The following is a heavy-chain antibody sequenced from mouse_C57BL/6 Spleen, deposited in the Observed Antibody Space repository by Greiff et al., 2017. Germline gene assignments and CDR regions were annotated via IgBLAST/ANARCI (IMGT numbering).Heavy chain of an antibody. V-gene: IGHV3-6*01. CDR3: ARVLGLAY. CDR1: GYSITSGYY. J-gene: IGHJ3*01. D-gene: IGHD4-1*01. CDR2: ISYDGSN. Sequence: DVKLQESGPGLVKPSQSLSLTCSVTGYSITSGYYWNWIRQFPGNKLEWMGYISYDGSNNYNPSLKNRISITRDTSKNQFFLKLNSVTTEDTATYYCARVLGLAYWGQGTLVTVSA.